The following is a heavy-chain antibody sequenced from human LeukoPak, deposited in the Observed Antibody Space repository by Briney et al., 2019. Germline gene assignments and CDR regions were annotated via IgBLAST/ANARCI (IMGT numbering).Heavy chain of an antibody. Sequence: SVKVSRKASGGTFSSYAISWVRQAPGQGLEWMGGIIPIFGTANYAQKFQGRVTITADESTSTAYMELSSLRSEDTAVYYCARVGTPQRSIAAAARPGDYYYYGMDVWGQGTTVTVSS. J-gene: IGHJ6*02. CDR2: IIPIFGTA. V-gene: IGHV1-69*13. CDR3: ARVGTPQRSIAAAARPGDYYYYGMDV. D-gene: IGHD6-13*01. CDR1: GGTFSSYA.